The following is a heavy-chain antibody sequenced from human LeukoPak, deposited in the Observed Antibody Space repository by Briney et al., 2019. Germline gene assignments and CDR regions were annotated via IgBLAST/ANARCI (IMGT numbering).Heavy chain of an antibody. V-gene: IGHV6-1*01. J-gene: IGHJ4*02. CDR1: GDSLSSNSAA. Sequence: SQTLSLTCAISGDSLSSNSAAWNWIRRSPSRGLEWLGRTYYRSKWFHDYAVSLRGRITVNPDTSKNQFSLQLNSVTPDDTATYFCARDPGTHPYFDHWGQGTLVIVSS. CDR2: TYYRSKWFH. CDR3: ARDPGTHPYFDH. D-gene: IGHD1-1*01.